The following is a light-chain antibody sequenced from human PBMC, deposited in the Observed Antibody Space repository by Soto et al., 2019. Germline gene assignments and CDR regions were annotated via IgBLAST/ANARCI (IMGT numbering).Light chain of an antibody. CDR1: QSISSW. CDR2: DAS. CDR3: QQYNSYSMYT. V-gene: IGKV1-5*01. Sequence: TQSPSTLSASVGDRVTITCRASQSISSWLAWYQQKPGKAPKLLIYDASSLESGVPSRFSGSGSGTEFTLTISSLQPDDFATYYCQQYNSYSMYTFGQGTKVDIK. J-gene: IGKJ2*01.